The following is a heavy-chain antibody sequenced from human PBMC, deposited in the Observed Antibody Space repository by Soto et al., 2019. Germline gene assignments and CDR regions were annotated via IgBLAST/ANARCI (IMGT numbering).Heavy chain of an antibody. CDR1: GFTFGDYA. J-gene: IGHJ5*02. Sequence: PGGSLRLSCTASGFTFGDYAMSWFRQAPGKGLQWVGFIRSKTYGGTTEHAASVKGRFTISRDDSKSIAFLQMNSLKAEDTAVYYCTRARDTYASGSYYNWFDPWGQGTLVTVSS. D-gene: IGHD3-10*01. CDR2: IRSKTYGGTT. CDR3: TRARDTYASGSYYNWFDP. V-gene: IGHV3-49*03.